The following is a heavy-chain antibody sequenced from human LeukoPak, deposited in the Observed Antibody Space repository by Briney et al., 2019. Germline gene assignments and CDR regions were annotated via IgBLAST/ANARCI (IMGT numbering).Heavy chain of an antibody. J-gene: IGHJ6*02. CDR2: ISPSGSTI. Sequence: GGSLRLSCAASGFTCSSYSMNWVRQAPGKGLEWVSYISPSGSTIYYADSVKGRFTISRDNAKNSLYLQMNSLRAEDTAMYYCARDAVAGTPRGYYGTDVWGQGTTVTVSS. V-gene: IGHV3-48*01. D-gene: IGHD6-19*01. CDR3: ARDAVAGTPRGYYGTDV. CDR1: GFTCSSYS.